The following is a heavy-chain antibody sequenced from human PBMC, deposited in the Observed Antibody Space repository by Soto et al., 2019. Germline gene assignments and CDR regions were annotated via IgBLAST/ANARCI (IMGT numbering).Heavy chain of an antibody. Sequence: EVQLVESGGGLVQPGGSLRLSCAASGFTFSSYSMNWVRQAPGKGLEWVSYISSSSSTIYYADSVKGRFTISRDNAKNSLYLQMNSLRDEETAVYYCARDFCSSTSCYGNPVDVWGQGTTVTVSS. V-gene: IGHV3-48*02. CDR2: ISSSSSTI. D-gene: IGHD2-2*01. CDR1: GFTFSSYS. J-gene: IGHJ6*02. CDR3: ARDFCSSTSCYGNPVDV.